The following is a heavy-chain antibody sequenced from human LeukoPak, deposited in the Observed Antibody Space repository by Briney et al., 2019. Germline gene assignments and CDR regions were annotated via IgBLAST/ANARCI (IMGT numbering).Heavy chain of an antibody. CDR1: GYSISSGYY. V-gene: IGHV4-38-2*01. J-gene: IGHJ3*02. Sequence: PTETLSLTCAVSGYSISSGYYWGWIRQPPGKGLEWIGSIYHSGSTYYNPSLESRVTISVDTSKNQFSLKLSSVTAADTAVYNCATYYYDSSGPTSAFDIWGQGTMVTVSS. CDR3: ATYYYDSSGPTSAFDI. CDR2: IYHSGST. D-gene: IGHD3-22*01.